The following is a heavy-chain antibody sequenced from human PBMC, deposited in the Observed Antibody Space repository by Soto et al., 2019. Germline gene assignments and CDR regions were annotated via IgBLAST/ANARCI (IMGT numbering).Heavy chain of an antibody. D-gene: IGHD3-10*01. V-gene: IGHV1-18*01. CDR1: GYTFTSYG. Sequence: ASVKVSCKASGYTFTSYGISWVRQAPGQGLEWMGWINAANGNTEYFERFRGRVTITRDTSASTAHMELTGLTSEDTAVYYCARRFMSAGWLDPWGQGTLVTVSS. J-gene: IGHJ5*02. CDR3: ARRFMSAGWLDP. CDR2: INAANGNT.